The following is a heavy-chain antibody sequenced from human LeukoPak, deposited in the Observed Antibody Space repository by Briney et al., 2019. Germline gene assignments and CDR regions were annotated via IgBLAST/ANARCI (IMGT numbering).Heavy chain of an antibody. D-gene: IGHD3-22*01. Sequence: GGSLRLSCAASGFTFDDYAMHWVRQAPGKGLEWVSGISWNSGSIGYADSVKGRFTISRDNAKNSLYLQMNSLRAEDTALYYCSKGEYYDSSGYADYWGQGTLVTVSS. V-gene: IGHV3-9*01. J-gene: IGHJ4*02. CDR1: GFTFDDYA. CDR2: ISWNSGSI. CDR3: SKGEYYDSSGYADY.